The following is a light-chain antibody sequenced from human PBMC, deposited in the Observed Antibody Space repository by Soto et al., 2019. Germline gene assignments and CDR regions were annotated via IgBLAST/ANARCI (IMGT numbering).Light chain of an antibody. CDR1: QSVSSN. CDR2: GAS. CDR3: HQYNHWPNT. J-gene: IGKJ2*01. V-gene: IGKV3-15*01. Sequence: EIVMTQSPATLSVSPGERATLSCRASQSVSSNLAWYQQNPGQAPRLLIYGASTRATGIPAMFSGSGSGAEFTLTISSLQSEDFVVYYCHQYNHWPNTFGQGTELDIK.